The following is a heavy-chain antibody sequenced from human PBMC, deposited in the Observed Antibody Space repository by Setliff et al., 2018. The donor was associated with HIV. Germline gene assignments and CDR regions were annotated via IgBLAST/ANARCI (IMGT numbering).Heavy chain of an antibody. D-gene: IGHD6-19*01. V-gene: IGHV3-30*02. CDR3: AMSPYSSGLFDY. Sequence: GGSLRLSCAASGFTFSSYGVHWVRQAPGKGLEWVAFIRNDGSDKHYVDSVKGRFTISTDNSKNTLYRQMNSMRAEDTALYYCAMSPYSSGLFDYWGQGTLVTVPQ. CDR1: GFTFSSYG. J-gene: IGHJ4*02. CDR2: IRNDGSDK.